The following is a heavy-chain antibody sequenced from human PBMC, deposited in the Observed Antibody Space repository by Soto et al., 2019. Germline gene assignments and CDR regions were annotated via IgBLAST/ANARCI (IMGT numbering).Heavy chain of an antibody. CDR1: GFTFSSYA. V-gene: IGHV3-23*01. CDR3: AKAMVRGVTRFYFDY. Sequence: PGGSLRLSCAASGFTFSSYAMSWVRQAPGKGLEWVSAISGSGGSTYYADSVKGRFTISRDKSKNTLYLQMNSLRAEDTAVYYCAKAMVRGVTRFYFDYWGQGTLVTVSS. D-gene: IGHD3-10*01. J-gene: IGHJ4*02. CDR2: ISGSGGST.